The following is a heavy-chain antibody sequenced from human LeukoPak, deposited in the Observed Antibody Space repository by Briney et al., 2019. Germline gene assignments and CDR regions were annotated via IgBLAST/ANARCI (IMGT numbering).Heavy chain of an antibody. Sequence: GGSLRLSCAASGSTFSSYAMHWVRQAPGKGLEWVAVISYDGSNKYYADSVKGRFTISRDNSKNTLYLQMNSLRAEDTAVYYCARGCPAERVRGVYYYYGMDVWGQGTTVTVSS. J-gene: IGHJ6*02. CDR3: ARGCPAERVRGVYYYYGMDV. CDR1: GSTFSSYA. V-gene: IGHV3-30*04. CDR2: ISYDGSNK. D-gene: IGHD3-10*01.